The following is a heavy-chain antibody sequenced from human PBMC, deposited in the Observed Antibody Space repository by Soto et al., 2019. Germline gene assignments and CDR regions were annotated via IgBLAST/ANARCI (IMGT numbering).Heavy chain of an antibody. CDR1: GGTFSSYT. CDR2: IIPILGIA. D-gene: IGHD3-16*01. J-gene: IGHJ4*03. CDR3: AEVGDNSMDF. Sequence: QVQLVQSGAEVKKPGSSVKVSCKASGGTFSSYTISWVRQAPGQGLEWMGRIIPILGIANYAQKFQGRVKNTADQSTSTAYIELSSLGSEDTAGYYCAEVGDNSMDFWGQGTLVTVSS. V-gene: IGHV1-69*02.